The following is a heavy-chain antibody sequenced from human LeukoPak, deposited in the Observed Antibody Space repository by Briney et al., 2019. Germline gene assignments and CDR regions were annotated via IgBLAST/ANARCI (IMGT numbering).Heavy chain of an antibody. CDR3: ARGKYSPFY. D-gene: IGHD5-18*01. V-gene: IGHV3-7*04. CDR1: GFTFSDYY. J-gene: IGHJ4*02. Sequence: PGGSLRLSCAASGFTFSDYYMSWIRQAPGKGLEWVANIKQDGSEKYYVDSVKGRFTISRDNAKNSLYLQVNSLRAEDTAVYYCARGKYSPFYWGQGTLVTVSS. CDR2: IKQDGSEK.